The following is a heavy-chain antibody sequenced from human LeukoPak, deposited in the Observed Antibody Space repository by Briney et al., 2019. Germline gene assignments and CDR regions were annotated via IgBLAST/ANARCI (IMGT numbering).Heavy chain of an antibody. D-gene: IGHD5-18*01. CDR1: GFTVSSSY. CDR3: AREVDTAYDAFDI. Sequence: GGSLRLSCAASGFTVSSSYMSWVRQAPGKGLEWVSVIYSGGSTYYADSVKGRFTISRDNSKNTLYLQMNSLRAEDTAVYYCAREVDTAYDAFDIWGQGTMVTVSS. J-gene: IGHJ3*02. CDR2: IYSGGST. V-gene: IGHV3-53*01.